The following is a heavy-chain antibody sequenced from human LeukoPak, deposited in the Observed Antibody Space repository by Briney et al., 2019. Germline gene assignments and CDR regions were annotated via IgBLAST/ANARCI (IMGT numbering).Heavy chain of an antibody. CDR2: IIPIFGTA. D-gene: IGHD5-24*01. CDR3: ARTGTSSWMATDAFDI. Sequence: ASVKVSCQASGGTFSSYAISWVRQAPGQGLEWMGGIIPIFGTANYAQKFQGRVTITTDESTSTAYMELSSLRSEDTAVYYCARTGTSSWMATDAFDIWGQGTMVTVSS. V-gene: IGHV1-69*05. CDR1: GGTFSSYA. J-gene: IGHJ3*02.